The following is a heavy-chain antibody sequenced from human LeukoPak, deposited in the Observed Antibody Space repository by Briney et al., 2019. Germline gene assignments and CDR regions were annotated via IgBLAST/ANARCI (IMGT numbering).Heavy chain of an antibody. D-gene: IGHD1-26*01. CDR3: ARGVRSSGSSGYYYYMDV. Sequence: PSETLSLTCAVYGGSLSGYYWSWIRQPPGKGLEWIGEINHSGSTNYNPSLKSRVTISVDTSKNQFSLKLSSVTAADTAVYYCARGVRSSGSSGYYYYMDVWGKGTTVTVSS. J-gene: IGHJ6*03. CDR1: GGSLSGYY. CDR2: INHSGST. V-gene: IGHV4-34*01.